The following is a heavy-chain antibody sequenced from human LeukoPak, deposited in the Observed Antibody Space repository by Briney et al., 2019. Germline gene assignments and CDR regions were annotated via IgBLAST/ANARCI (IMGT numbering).Heavy chain of an antibody. CDR3: AILASQYLISCFDY. V-gene: IGHV3-23*01. D-gene: IGHD2/OR15-2a*01. CDR1: GFTFSSSS. CDR2: IAVGGGDT. Sequence: GSLGLSFAAPGFTFSSSSMTWVGQAPGKGLEWVSSIAVGGGDTNYPASGKGRFTISRNNSQKTLYLQLNSLRAEDTSLYYCAILASQYLISCFDYWGQGTLVTVSS. J-gene: IGHJ4*02.